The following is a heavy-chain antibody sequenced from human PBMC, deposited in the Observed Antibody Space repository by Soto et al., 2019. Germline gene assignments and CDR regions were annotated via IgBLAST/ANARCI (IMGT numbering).Heavy chain of an antibody. V-gene: IGHV4-59*01. CDR3: ARVWGGAFDI. Sequence: SETLSLTCTVSAGSISTFYWSWIRQPPGKGLEWIGYIYYSGSTNYNPSLKSRVTISVDTSKNQFSLKLSSVTAADTAVHYCARVWGGAFDIWGQGTMVT. CDR1: AGSISTFY. J-gene: IGHJ3*02. D-gene: IGHD3-10*01. CDR2: IYYSGST.